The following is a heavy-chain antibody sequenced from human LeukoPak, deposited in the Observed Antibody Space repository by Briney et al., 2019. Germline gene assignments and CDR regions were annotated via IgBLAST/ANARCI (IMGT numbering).Heavy chain of an antibody. CDR1: GFTFDDYA. V-gene: IGHV3-9*01. CDR3: AKDRRELLYYLDY. D-gene: IGHD1-26*01. CDR2: ISWNSGSI. Sequence: GRSLRLSCAASGFTFDDYAMHWVRQAPGKGLEWVSGISWNSGSIGYADSVKGRFTISRDNAKNSLYLQMNSLRAEDTALYYCAKDRRELLYYLDYWGQGTLATVSS. J-gene: IGHJ4*02.